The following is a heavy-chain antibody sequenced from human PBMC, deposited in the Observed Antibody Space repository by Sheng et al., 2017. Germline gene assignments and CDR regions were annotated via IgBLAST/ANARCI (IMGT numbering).Heavy chain of an antibody. D-gene: IGHD3-16*01. J-gene: IGHJ4*02. CDR1: GYTFTSYH. CDR2: INTYNDNT. V-gene: IGHV1-18*01. Sequence: QVQLVQSGPEVKKPGASVKVSCRASGYTFTSYHITWVRQAPGQGLEWMGWINTYNDNTDYAQKLQGRVTMTIDTSTSTAYIELRSLISDDTAVYYCARGGGGANHYWGQGTLVTVSS. CDR3: ARGGGGANHY.